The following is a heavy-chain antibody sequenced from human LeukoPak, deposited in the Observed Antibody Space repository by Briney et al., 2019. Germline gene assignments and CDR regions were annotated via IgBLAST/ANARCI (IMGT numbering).Heavy chain of an antibody. V-gene: IGHV4-59*01. D-gene: IGHD3-9*01. CDR1: GGSISYYY. Sequence: SETLSLTCTVSGGSISYYYWTWIRQSPGKGLEWIGQIYYTGRTYYNPSLERRVTISLDTSRIQFPLIMTSVTAADTAMYYCARGGTYNDILSFDPWGQGTLVSVSS. CDR3: ARGGTYNDILSFDP. J-gene: IGHJ5*02. CDR2: IYYTGRT.